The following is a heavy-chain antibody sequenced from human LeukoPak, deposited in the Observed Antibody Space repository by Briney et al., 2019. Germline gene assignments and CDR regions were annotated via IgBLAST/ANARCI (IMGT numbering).Heavy chain of an antibody. CDR3: AKVAAPQASYFDY. CDR1: GFTFSSYG. CDR2: IRYDGSNK. J-gene: IGHJ4*02. V-gene: IGHV3-30*02. Sequence: PGGSLRLSCAASGFTFSSYGMHWVRQAPGKGLEWVAFIRYDGSNKYYADSVKGRFTISRDNSKNTLYLQMNSLRAEDTAVYYCAKVAAPQASYFDYWGQGTLVTVSS. D-gene: IGHD6-6*01.